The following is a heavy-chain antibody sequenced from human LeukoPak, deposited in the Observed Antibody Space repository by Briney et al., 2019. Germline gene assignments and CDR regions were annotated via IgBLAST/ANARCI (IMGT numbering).Heavy chain of an antibody. CDR2: ISYDGSNK. CDR3: AKGRRRYFDWLLGSYFDY. CDR1: GFTFSSYG. J-gene: IGHJ4*02. V-gene: IGHV3-30*18. D-gene: IGHD3-9*01. Sequence: GGSLRLSCAASGFTFSSYGMHWVRQAPGKGLEWVAVISYDGSNKYYADSVKGRFTISRDNSKNTLYLQMNSLRAEDTAVYYCAKGRRRYFDWLLGSYFDYWGQGTLVTVSS.